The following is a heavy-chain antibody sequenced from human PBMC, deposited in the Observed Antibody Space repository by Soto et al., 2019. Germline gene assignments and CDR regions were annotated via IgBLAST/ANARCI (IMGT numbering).Heavy chain of an antibody. V-gene: IGHV4-34*01. Sequence: PSETLSLTCAVYGGSFSGYYWSWIRQPPGKGLEWIGEINHSGSTNYNPSLKSRVTISVDTSKNQFSLKLSSVTAADTAVYYCARADSGSYYNSFRTFDYWGQGTLVTVSS. CDR3: ARADSGSYYNSFRTFDY. J-gene: IGHJ4*02. D-gene: IGHD3-10*01. CDR1: GGSFSGYY. CDR2: INHSGST.